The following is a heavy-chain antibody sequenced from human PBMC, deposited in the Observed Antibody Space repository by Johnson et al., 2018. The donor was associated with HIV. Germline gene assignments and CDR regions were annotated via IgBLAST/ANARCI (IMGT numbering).Heavy chain of an antibody. D-gene: IGHD6-13*01. CDR3: ARDLYAAAAHSFDI. Sequence: LVESGGGVVQPGRSLRLSCAASGFTFSSYAMHWVRQAPGKGLEWVAVISYDGSNKYYADSVKGRFTISRDNSKNTLYLQMNSLRAEDTAVYYCARDLYAAAAHSFDIWGQGTMVTVSS. J-gene: IGHJ3*02. CDR1: GFTFSSYA. CDR2: ISYDGSNK. V-gene: IGHV3-30*04.